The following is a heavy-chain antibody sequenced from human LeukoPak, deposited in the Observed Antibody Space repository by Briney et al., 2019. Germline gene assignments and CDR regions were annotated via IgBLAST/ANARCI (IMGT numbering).Heavy chain of an antibody. CDR1: GYSFTSYW. CDR2: IYPGDSDT. Sequence: GESLKISCKGSGYSFTSYWIGWVRQMPGEGLEWMGIIYPGDSDTRYSPSFQGQVTISADKSISTAYLQWSSLKASDTAMYYCARRPIAAAANFDYWGQGTLVTVSS. D-gene: IGHD6-13*01. V-gene: IGHV5-51*01. CDR3: ARRPIAAAANFDY. J-gene: IGHJ4*02.